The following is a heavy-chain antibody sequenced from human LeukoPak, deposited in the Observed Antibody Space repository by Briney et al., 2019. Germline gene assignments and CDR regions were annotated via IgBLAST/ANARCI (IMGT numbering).Heavy chain of an antibody. CDR1: GFTFSSHG. CDR2: IWYDGSNK. V-gene: IGHV3-33*01. Sequence: GGSLRLSCAASGFTFSSHGMHWVRQAPGKGLEWVAVIWYDGSNKYYADSVKGRFTISRDNSKNTLYLQMNSLRAEDTAVYYCARDSAPYYYDSSGYYQDYWGQGTLVSVSS. J-gene: IGHJ4*02. CDR3: ARDSAPYYYDSSGYYQDY. D-gene: IGHD3-22*01.